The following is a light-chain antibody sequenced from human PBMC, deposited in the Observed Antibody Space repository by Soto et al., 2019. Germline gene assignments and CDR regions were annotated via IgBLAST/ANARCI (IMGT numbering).Light chain of an antibody. V-gene: IGKV3-15*01. CDR3: QQYNNWLWT. CDR1: QSVSRN. CDR2: DAS. Sequence: EIVMTQSPATLSVSPGERATLSCRASQSVSRNVAWYQQKPGQAPRLLIHDASTRATGIAVRFSGSGSGTEFTLTISSLHYEDFAVYYCQQYNNWLWTFGQGTKVAIK. J-gene: IGKJ1*01.